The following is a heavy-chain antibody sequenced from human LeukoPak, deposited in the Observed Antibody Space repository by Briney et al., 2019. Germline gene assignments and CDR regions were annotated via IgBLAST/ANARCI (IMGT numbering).Heavy chain of an antibody. CDR2: IYHSGTT. J-gene: IGHJ4*02. CDR1: GGSISSGAYS. Sequence: SETLSLTCAVSGGSISSGAYSWSWIRQPPGKGLEWIGYIYHSGTTYYNPSLKSRVTISIDGSKNQVSLRLSSVAAADTAVYYCAGSTVTTGRSLYYWGQGTLVTVSP. CDR3: AGSTVTTGRSLYY. V-gene: IGHV4-30-2*01. D-gene: IGHD4-17*01.